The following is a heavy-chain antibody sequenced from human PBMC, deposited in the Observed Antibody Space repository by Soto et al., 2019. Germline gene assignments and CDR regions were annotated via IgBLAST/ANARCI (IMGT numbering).Heavy chain of an antibody. D-gene: IGHD5-18*01. V-gene: IGHV1-18*01. CDR3: ARCIQQDYYYGMDV. Sequence: ASVKVSCKASGGTFSSYAISWVQQAPGQGLEWMGRISSDNGNTRYAQKFRGRVTMTTDTSTSTVYMELRNLRSDDTAVYYCARCIQQDYYYGMDVWGQGTTVTVSS. CDR1: GGTFSSYA. CDR2: ISSDNGNT. J-gene: IGHJ6*02.